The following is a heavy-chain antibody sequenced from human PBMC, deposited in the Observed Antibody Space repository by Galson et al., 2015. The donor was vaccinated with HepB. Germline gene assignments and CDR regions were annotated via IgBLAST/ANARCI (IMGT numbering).Heavy chain of an antibody. CDR3: ARSLLYSSSWYGY. D-gene: IGHD6-13*01. CDR1: GFTFSSYS. V-gene: IGHV3-21*01. Sequence: SLRLSCAASGFTFSSYSMNWVRQAPGKGLEWVSSISSSSSYIYYADSVKGRFTISRDNAKNSLYLQMNSLRAEDTAVYYCARSLLYSSSWYGYWGQGTLVTVSS. J-gene: IGHJ4*02. CDR2: ISSSSSYI.